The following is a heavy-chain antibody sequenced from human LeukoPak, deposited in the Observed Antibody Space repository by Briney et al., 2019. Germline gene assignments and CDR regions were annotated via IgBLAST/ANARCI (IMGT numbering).Heavy chain of an antibody. D-gene: IGHD2-15*01. J-gene: IGHJ5*02. CDR2: ISSRGSTI. V-gene: IGHV3-48*01. Sequence: GGSLRLSCAASGFTFSSYNMNWVRQAPGKGLEWISYISSRGSTIYYADSVKGRFTISRDNAKNSLYLQMNSLRADDTAVYYCARGGYCSGGTCYGAGWFDPWGQGILVTVSS. CDR3: ARGGYCSGGTCYGAGWFDP. CDR1: GFTFSSYN.